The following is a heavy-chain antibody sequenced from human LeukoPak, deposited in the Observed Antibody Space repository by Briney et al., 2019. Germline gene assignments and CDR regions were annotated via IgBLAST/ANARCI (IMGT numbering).Heavy chain of an antibody. V-gene: IGHV4-39*07. J-gene: IGHJ4*02. CDR1: GGSISSSGYY. D-gene: IGHD3-10*01. Sequence: PSETLSLTCTVSGGSISSSGYYWDWIRQPPGKGLEWIGNIYYSGSTNYNPSLKSRVTISVDTSKNQFSLKLSSVTAADTAVYYCARYYYGSGSYYHGHQIFDYWGQGTLVTVSS. CDR2: IYYSGST. CDR3: ARYYYGSGSYYHGHQIFDY.